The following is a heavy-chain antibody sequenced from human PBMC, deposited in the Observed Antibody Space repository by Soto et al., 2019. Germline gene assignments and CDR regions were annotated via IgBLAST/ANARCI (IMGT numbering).Heavy chain of an antibody. CDR3: ARVVTDFWSGSPWYFDL. CDR2: MNPNSGNT. Sequence: GASVKVSCKASGYTFTSYDINWVRQATGQGLEWMGWMNPNSGNTGYAQKFQGRVTMTRNTSISTAYMELSSLRSEDTAVYYCARVVTDFWSGSPWYFDLWGRGTLVTVSS. V-gene: IGHV1-8*01. D-gene: IGHD3-3*01. CDR1: GYTFTSYD. J-gene: IGHJ2*01.